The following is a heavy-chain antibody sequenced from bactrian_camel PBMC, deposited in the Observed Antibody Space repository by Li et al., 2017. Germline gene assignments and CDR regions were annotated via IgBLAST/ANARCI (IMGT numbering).Heavy chain of an antibody. CDR3: APDAGQSRCSAGFCYCA. Sequence: QLVESGGGSAQAGGSLTLSCTASGSTYAMGWYRQAAGNECEMVSRISVAGNEHYADFVKGRFTISRDSAKNTLNLQMNNLEPDDTAVYFCAPDAGQSRCSAGFCYCAWGEGTQVTVS. V-gene: IGHV3S53*01. J-gene: IGHJ4*01. CDR2: ISVAGNE. CDR1: GSTYA. D-gene: IGHD2*01.